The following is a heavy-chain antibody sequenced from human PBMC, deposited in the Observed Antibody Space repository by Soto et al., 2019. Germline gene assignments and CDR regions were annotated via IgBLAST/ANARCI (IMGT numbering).Heavy chain of an antibody. J-gene: IGHJ4*02. V-gene: IGHV3-30-3*01. CDR2: ISYDGSNK. CDR1: GSTFSSYA. Sequence: PGGSLRLSCAASGSTFSSYAMHWVRQAPGKGLEWVAVISYDGSNKYYADSVKGRFTTSRDNAKNSLYLQMNSLRPEDTALYYCVRSKGGYSYGTPFDYWGQGTLVTVLL. CDR3: VRSKGGYSYGTPFDY. D-gene: IGHD5-18*01.